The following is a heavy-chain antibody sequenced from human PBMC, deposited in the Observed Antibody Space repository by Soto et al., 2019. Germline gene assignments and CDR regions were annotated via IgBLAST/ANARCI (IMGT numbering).Heavy chain of an antibody. V-gene: IGHV3-66*01. CDR2: IYSGGST. Sequence: GGSLRLSCAASGFTVSSNYMSWVRQAPGKGLEWVSVIYSGGSTYYADSVKGRFTISRDNSKNTLYLQMNSLRAEDTAVYYCARTSLVVPAATREDYWGQGALVTVSS. CDR3: ARTSLVVPAATREDY. D-gene: IGHD2-15*01. J-gene: IGHJ4*02. CDR1: GFTVSSNY.